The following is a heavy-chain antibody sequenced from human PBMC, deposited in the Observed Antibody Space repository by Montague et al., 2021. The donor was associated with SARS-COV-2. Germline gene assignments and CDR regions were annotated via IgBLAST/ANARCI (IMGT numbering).Heavy chain of an antibody. CDR1: GGSFSGYY. D-gene: IGHD2-2*01. CDR2: INHSGST. V-gene: IGHV4-34*01. Sequence: SETLSLTCAVYGGSFSGYYWSWIRQPPGKGLEWIGEINHSGSTNYNPSLKSRVTISVDTSKNRFSLKLSSVTAADTAVYYCARGAIVVVPAALGLGYYYYYYRDVWGKGTTVTVSS. J-gene: IGHJ6*03. CDR3: ARGAIVVVPAALGLGYYYYYYRDV.